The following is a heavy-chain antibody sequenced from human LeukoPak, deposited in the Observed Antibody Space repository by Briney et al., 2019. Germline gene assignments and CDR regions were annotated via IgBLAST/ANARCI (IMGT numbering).Heavy chain of an antibody. J-gene: IGHJ4*02. V-gene: IGHV1-2*02. CDR2: INPNSGGT. D-gene: IGHD3-10*01. CDR1: GYTFTGYY. CDR3: ARAEYYYGSGSYSWLDY. Sequence: GASVKVSCKASGYTFTGYYMHWVRQAPGQGLEWMGWINPNSGGTNYAQKFQGRVTMTRDTSISTAYMELSRLRSDDTAVYYCARAEYYYGSGSYSWLDYWGQGTLVTVSS.